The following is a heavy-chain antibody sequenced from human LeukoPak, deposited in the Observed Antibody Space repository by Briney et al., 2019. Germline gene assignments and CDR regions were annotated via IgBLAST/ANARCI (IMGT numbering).Heavy chain of an antibody. CDR3: ARECSSTSCYTGDYYYYYYMDV. D-gene: IGHD2-2*02. CDR1: GYTFTGYY. CDR2: INPNSGGT. Sequence: ASVKVSFKASGYTFTGYYMHWVRQAPGQGLEWMGWINPNSGGTNYAQKFQGRVTMTRDTSISTAYMELSRLRSDDTAVYYCARECSSTSCYTGDYYYYYYMDVWGKGTTVTVSS. J-gene: IGHJ6*03. V-gene: IGHV1-2*02.